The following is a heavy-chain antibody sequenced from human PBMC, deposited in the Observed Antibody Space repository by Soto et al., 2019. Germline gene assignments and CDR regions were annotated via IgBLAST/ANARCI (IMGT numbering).Heavy chain of an antibody. D-gene: IGHD3-3*02. CDR1: GGTFSSYA. Sequence: QVQLVQSGAEVKKPGSSVKVSCKASGGTFSSYAISWVRQAPGQGLEWMGGIIHIFGTANYAQKFQGRVTITADESTCTAYMELSSLRSEDTAVYYCARADGPSNYYYYYGMDVWGQGTTVTVSS. J-gene: IGHJ6*02. V-gene: IGHV1-69*12. CDR3: ARADGPSNYYYYYGMDV. CDR2: IIHIFGTA.